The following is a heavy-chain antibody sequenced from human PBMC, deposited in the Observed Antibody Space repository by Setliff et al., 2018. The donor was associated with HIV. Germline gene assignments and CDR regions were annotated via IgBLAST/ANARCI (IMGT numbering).Heavy chain of an antibody. Sequence: NPSETLSLTCTVSGGFVSRSSYYWGWIRQPRGKRLEWIGTIYYNGDTQYNPSLKSRVIMSVDTSKNQFSLRLISVTAADTAVYYCVRMEATRPPRGLDYWGPGTLVTVSS. V-gene: IGHV4-39*01. J-gene: IGHJ4*02. D-gene: IGHD6-6*01. CDR2: IYYNGDT. CDR1: GGFVSRSSYY. CDR3: VRMEATRPPRGLDY.